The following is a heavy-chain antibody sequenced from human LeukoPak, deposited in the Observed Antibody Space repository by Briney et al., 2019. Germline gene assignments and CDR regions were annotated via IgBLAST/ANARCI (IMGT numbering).Heavy chain of an antibody. CDR3: ARENSGSYIEFDY. D-gene: IGHD1-26*01. Sequence: SETLSLTCTVSGGSISSYYRSWIRQPAGKGLEWIGRIYTSGSTNYNASLKSRVSMSVDTTKNQLSMKLSSVAAADTAVFYCARENSGSYIEFDYWGQGTLVTVSS. J-gene: IGHJ4*02. CDR1: GGSISSYY. V-gene: IGHV4-4*07. CDR2: IYTSGST.